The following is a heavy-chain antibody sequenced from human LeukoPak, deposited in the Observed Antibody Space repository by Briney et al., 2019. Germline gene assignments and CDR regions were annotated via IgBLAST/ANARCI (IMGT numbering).Heavy chain of an antibody. V-gene: IGHV1-46*01. D-gene: IGHD6-13*01. CDR2: INPSGGST. CDR1: GYTFTSYY. Sequence: ASVKVSCKASGYTFTSYYMHWVRQAPGQGLEWMGIINPSGGSTSYAQKFQGRVTMTRDTSTSTVYMELSSLRSEDTAVYYRARDPSPTIAAAGTFDYWGQGTLVTVSS. CDR3: ARDPSPTIAAAGTFDY. J-gene: IGHJ4*02.